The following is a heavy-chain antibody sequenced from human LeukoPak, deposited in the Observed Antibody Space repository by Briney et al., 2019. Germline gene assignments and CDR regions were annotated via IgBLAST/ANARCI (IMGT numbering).Heavy chain of an antibody. CDR2: IIPIFGTA. CDR3: ARDVGDRAMGTYYFDY. D-gene: IGHD5-18*01. J-gene: IGHJ4*02. CDR1: GGTFSSYA. V-gene: IGHV1-69*06. Sequence: ASVKVSCKACGGTFSSYAISWVRQAPGQGLEWMGGIIPIFGTANYAQKFQGRVTITADKSTSTAYMELSSLRSEDTAVYYCARDVGDRAMGTYYFDYWGQGTLVTVSS.